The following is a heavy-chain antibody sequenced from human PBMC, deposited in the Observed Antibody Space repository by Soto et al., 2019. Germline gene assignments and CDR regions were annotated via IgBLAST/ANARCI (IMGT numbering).Heavy chain of an antibody. J-gene: IGHJ3*01. Sequence: MPGKGLEWMVIIFPGDSDTRYSRSFQGQVTFSADRSSNTAYLQWSSLKASDTAMYYCARLVDYDFWSGYFPFWGQGTMVTVSS. CDR3: ARLVDYDFWSGYFPF. V-gene: IGHV5-51*01. CDR2: IFPGDSDT. D-gene: IGHD3-3*01.